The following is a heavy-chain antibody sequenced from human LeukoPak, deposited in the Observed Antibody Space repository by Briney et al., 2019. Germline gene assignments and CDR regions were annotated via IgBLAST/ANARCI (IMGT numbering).Heavy chain of an antibody. CDR1: GYTFTSYA. CDR3: AREACSGGSCYSFDY. Sequence: ASVKVSCKASGYTFTSYAMHWVRQAPGQRLEWMGWINAGNGNTKYSQKFRGRVTITRDTSASTAYMELSSLRSEDTAVYYCAREACSGGSCYSFDYWGQGTLVTVSS. D-gene: IGHD2-15*01. CDR2: INAGNGNT. V-gene: IGHV1-3*01. J-gene: IGHJ4*02.